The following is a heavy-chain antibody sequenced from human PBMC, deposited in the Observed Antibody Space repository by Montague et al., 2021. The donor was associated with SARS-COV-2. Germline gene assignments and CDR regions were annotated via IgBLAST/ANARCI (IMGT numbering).Heavy chain of an antibody. Sequence: SETLSLTCTVSGGSISSSSYYWGWIRQPPGKGLVWIGSIYYSGSTYYNPSLKSRVTISVATSKNQFSLKLSSVTAADTAVYYCARDLAGYYGSGSYGGMDVWGQGTTVTVS. CDR1: GGSISSSSYY. CDR2: IYYSGST. D-gene: IGHD3-10*01. V-gene: IGHV4-39*07. CDR3: ARDLAGYYGSGSYGGMDV. J-gene: IGHJ6*02.